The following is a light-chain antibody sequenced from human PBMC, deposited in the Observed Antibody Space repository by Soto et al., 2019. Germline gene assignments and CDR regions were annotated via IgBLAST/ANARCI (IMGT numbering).Light chain of an antibody. CDR1: QSVSNNY. CDR3: QQYGSSGT. CDR2: GAS. J-gene: IGKJ1*01. V-gene: IGKV3-20*01. Sequence: IVLTQSPGILYLSPGERATLSCRASQSVSNNYLAWYQQKPGQAPRLLIYGASNRATGIQDRFSGSGSGTDFTLTISRLEPEDFAVYYCQQYGSSGTFGQGTKVDIK.